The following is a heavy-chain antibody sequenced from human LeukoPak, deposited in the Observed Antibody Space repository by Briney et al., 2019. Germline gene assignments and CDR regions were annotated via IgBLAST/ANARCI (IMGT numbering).Heavy chain of an antibody. Sequence: SETLSLTCAVSGYSISSGYYWGWFRQPPGKGPEWIGCIYHSGTTYYNPSLKSRVTISVDTSKNQFSLMISSVTAADTAVYYCARQGGSNSPYYYYYMDVWGKGTKVTVSS. D-gene: IGHD6-13*01. V-gene: IGHV4-38-2*01. CDR1: GYSISSGYY. CDR3: ARQGGSNSPYYYYYMDV. CDR2: IYHSGTT. J-gene: IGHJ6*03.